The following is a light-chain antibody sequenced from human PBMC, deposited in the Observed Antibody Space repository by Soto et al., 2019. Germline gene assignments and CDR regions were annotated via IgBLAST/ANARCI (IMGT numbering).Light chain of an antibody. J-gene: IGLJ2*01. V-gene: IGLV2-11*01. CDR2: DVS. CDR1: SSDVGGYNY. Sequence: QSALTQPRSVSGSPGQSVTISCTGTSSDVGGYNYVSWYQQHPGKVPKLMIYDVSKRPSGIPDRFSGSKSGNTASLTISGLQAAAEADYYCCSYAGSYTWVFGGGTKLTVL. CDR3: CSYAGSYTWV.